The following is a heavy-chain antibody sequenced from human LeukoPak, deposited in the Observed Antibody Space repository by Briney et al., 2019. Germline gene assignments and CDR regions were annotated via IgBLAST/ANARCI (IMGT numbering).Heavy chain of an antibody. D-gene: IGHD1-26*01. Sequence: SQTLSLTCAISGDSVSSNSAAWNWIRQPPSRGLEWLGRTYYRSKWSNDYPVSVMGRISINADTSKNQFSLHLNSVTPEDTAVYYCARETWELLDYWGQGTLVTVSS. CDR3: ARETWELLDY. J-gene: IGHJ4*02. CDR2: TYYRSKWSN. CDR1: GDSVSSNSAA. V-gene: IGHV6-1*01.